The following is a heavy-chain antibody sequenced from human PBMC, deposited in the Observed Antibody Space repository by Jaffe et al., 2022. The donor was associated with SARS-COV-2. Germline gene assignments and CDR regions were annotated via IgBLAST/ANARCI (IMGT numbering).Heavy chain of an antibody. CDR3: ARETVTIAVAGFDY. CDR2: ISSSGSTI. CDR1: GFTFSSYE. D-gene: IGHD6-19*01. Sequence: EVQLVESGGGLVQPGGSLRLSCAASGFTFSSYEMNWVRQAPGKGLEWVSYISSSGSTIYYADSVKGRFTISRDNAKNSLYLQMNSLRAEDTAVYYCARETVTIAVAGFDYWGQGTLVTVSS. V-gene: IGHV3-48*03. J-gene: IGHJ4*02.